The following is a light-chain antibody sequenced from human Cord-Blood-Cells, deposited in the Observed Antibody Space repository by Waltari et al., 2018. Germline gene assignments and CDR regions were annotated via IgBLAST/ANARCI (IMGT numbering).Light chain of an antibody. CDR3: QTWGTGIHWV. CDR1: SGHTSYA. Sequence: QLVLTQSPSASASLGASVKLTCTPRSGHTSYAIAWHPQQPEKGPRYLMKLNSDGSHSKGDGIPDRFSGSSSGAERYLTISSLQSEDEADYYCQTWGTGIHWVFGGGTKLTVL. V-gene: IGLV4-69*01. J-gene: IGLJ3*02. CDR2: LNSDGSH.